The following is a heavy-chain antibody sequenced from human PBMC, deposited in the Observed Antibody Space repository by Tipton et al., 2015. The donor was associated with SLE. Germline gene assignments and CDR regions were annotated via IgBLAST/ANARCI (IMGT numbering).Heavy chain of an antibody. V-gene: IGHV4-34*01. CDR1: GGSFSGYY. CDR3: ARGYYGSGSYYITAYYYMDV. D-gene: IGHD3-10*01. J-gene: IGHJ6*03. CDR2: INHSGST. Sequence: TLSLTCAVYGGSFSGYYWSWIRQPPGKGLERIGEINHSGSTNYNPSLKSRVTISVDTSKNQFSLKLSSVTAADTAVYYCARGYYGSGSYYITAYYYMDVWGKGTTVTVSS.